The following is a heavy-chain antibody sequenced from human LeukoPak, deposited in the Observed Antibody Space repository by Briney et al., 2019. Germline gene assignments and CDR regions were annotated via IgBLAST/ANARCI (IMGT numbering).Heavy chain of an antibody. D-gene: IGHD4-17*01. Sequence: GGSLRLSCAASGFTFSSYAMSWVRQAPGKGLVWVSAISGSGGSTYYADSVKGRFTISRDNSKNTLYLQMNSLRAEDTAVYYCAKLRSGDYGSRYYFDYWGQGTLVTVSS. CDR3: AKLRSGDYGSRYYFDY. CDR2: ISGSGGST. V-gene: IGHV3-23*01. J-gene: IGHJ4*02. CDR1: GFTFSSYA.